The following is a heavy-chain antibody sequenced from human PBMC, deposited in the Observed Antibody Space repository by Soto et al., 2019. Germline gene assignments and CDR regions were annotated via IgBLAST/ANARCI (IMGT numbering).Heavy chain of an antibody. Sequence: SETLSLTCTVSGGSISSYYWSWIRQPPGKGLEWIGYMYYSGSTNYNPSLNSRVTISVDTSKNQFSLKLSSVTAADTAVYYCARISGYRTYYYYYYMDVWGKGTTVTVSS. CDR2: MYYSGST. V-gene: IGHV4-59*08. CDR3: ARISGYRTYYYYYYMDV. J-gene: IGHJ6*03. CDR1: GGSISSYY. D-gene: IGHD5-12*01.